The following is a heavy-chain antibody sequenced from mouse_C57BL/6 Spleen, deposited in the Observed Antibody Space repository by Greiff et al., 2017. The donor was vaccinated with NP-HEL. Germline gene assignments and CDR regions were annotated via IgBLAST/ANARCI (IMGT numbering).Heavy chain of an antibody. J-gene: IGHJ2*01. CDR2: IYPGDGDT. V-gene: IGHV1-80*01. D-gene: IGHD1-1*01. CDR3: ARGYYGSSYGFDY. Sequence: QVQLQQSGAELVKPGASVKISCKASGYAFSSYWMNWVKQRPGKGLEWIGQIYPGDGDTNYNGKFKGKATLTADKSSSTAYMQLSSLTSEDSAVYFCARGYYGSSYGFDYWGQGTTLTVSS. CDR1: GYAFSSYW.